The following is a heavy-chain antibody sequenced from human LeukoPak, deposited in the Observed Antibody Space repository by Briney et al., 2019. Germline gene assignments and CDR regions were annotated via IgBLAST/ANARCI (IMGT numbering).Heavy chain of an antibody. CDR3: ARDPTTGEFDH. CDR1: GFTFSSYW. V-gene: IGHV3-7*01. J-gene: IGHJ5*02. CDR2: IKQDGSEK. Sequence: GGSLRLSCAASGFTFSSYWMSWVRQAPGKGLEWVANIKQDGSEKYYMDSVKGRFTISRDNAKNSLYLQMNSLRAEDTAVYYCARDPTTGEFDHWGQGTLVTVSS. D-gene: IGHD7-27*01.